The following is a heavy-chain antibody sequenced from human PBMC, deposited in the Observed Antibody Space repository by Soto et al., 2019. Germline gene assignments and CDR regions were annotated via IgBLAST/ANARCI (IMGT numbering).Heavy chain of an antibody. V-gene: IGHV3-30*18. J-gene: IGHJ4*02. CDR2: ISYDGSNK. D-gene: IGHD3-22*01. CDR1: GFTFVDYG. CDR3: GKPDRRDSSGYPDY. Sequence: GGSLRLSCAASGFTFVDYGIHFFRHSPFKWLEWVAVISYDGSNKYYADSVKGRFTISRDNSKNTLYLQMNSLRAEDTAVYYCGKPDRRDSSGYPDYWGQGTLVTVSS.